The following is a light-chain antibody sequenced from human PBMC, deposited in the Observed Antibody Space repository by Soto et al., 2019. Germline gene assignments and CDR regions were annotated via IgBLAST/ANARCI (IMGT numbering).Light chain of an antibody. CDR1: QSVASTH. CDR2: GAS. J-gene: IGKJ4*01. Sequence: EIVLTQSPGTLSLSPGERATLSCRASQSVASTHLAWYQQKPGQAPRLLIYGASSRATGIPDRFSGSGSGTDFTLTIDRLEPEDFAVYYCQQYGSSPVTFGGGAKVEI. CDR3: QQYGSSPVT. V-gene: IGKV3-20*01.